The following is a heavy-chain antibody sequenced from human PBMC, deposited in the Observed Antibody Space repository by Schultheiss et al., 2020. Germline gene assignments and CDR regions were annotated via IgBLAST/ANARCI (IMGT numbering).Heavy chain of an antibody. V-gene: IGHV1-69*01. CDR3: ARARYSHDAFDI. CDR2: IIPIFGTA. J-gene: IGHJ3*02. CDR1: GGTFSSYA. Sequence: GASLKISCKASGGTFSSYAISWVRQAPGQGLEWMGGIIPIFGTANYAQKFQGRVTITADESTSTAYMELSSLRSEDTAVYYCARARYSHDAFDIWGQGTMVTGSS. D-gene: IGHD2-21*01.